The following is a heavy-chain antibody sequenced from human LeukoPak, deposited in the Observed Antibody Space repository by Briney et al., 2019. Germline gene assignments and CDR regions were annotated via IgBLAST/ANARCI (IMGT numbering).Heavy chain of an antibody. J-gene: IGHJ4*02. Sequence: GGSLRLSCAASGFTVSRNYMNWVRQAPGKGLEWVSVIYRSGTTYYADSVKGRFTISRDNSKNTLYLQMNSLRTEDTAVYYCARGGSYFDISGYYFYWGQGTLVTVSS. CDR3: ARGGSYFDISGYYFY. CDR2: IYRSGTT. V-gene: IGHV3-53*01. CDR1: GFTVSRNY. D-gene: IGHD3-22*01.